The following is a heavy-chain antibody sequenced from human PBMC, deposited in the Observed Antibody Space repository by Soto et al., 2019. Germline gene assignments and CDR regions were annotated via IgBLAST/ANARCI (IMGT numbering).Heavy chain of an antibody. V-gene: IGHV2-5*02. J-gene: IGHJ3*02. CDR2: LYCDDDK. Sequence: QITLKESGPTLVKPTQTLTLTCTFSGFSLSTSGVGVGWIRQPPGKALEWLALLYCDDDKRYSPSLKSRLTTTKDTSKNQLVLTMTNMDPVDTATYYCAHGGRQLEEDDAFDIWVKGTMVTVFS. CDR3: AHGGRQLEEDDAFDI. D-gene: IGHD6-13*01. CDR1: GFSLSTSGVG.